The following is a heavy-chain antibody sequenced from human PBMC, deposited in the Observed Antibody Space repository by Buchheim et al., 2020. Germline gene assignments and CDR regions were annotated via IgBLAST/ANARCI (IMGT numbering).Heavy chain of an antibody. D-gene: IGHD3-3*01. Sequence: QVQLVESGGGVVQPGRSLRLSCAASGFTFSSYGMHWVRQAPGKGLEWVAVISYDGSNKYYADSVKGRFTISRDNSKNTLYLQMNSLRAEDTAVYYCAKVRGTYYDFWSGYWDYYGMDVWGQGTT. V-gene: IGHV3-30*18. CDR1: GFTFSSYG. CDR2: ISYDGSNK. CDR3: AKVRGTYYDFWSGYWDYYGMDV. J-gene: IGHJ6*02.